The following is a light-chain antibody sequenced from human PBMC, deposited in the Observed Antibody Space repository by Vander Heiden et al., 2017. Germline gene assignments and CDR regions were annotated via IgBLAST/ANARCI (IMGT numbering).Light chain of an antibody. V-gene: IGKV3-15*01. J-gene: IGKJ4*01. CDR3: HQYNNRPAGLT. Sequence: EIVMTQSPATLPVSPGERATLSCRASQSVSSNLAWYQQKPGQAPRLLIYGASTRATGIPARFSGSGSGTEFTLTISSLQSEDFAVYYCHQYNNRPAGLTFGGGTKVEIK. CDR1: QSVSSN. CDR2: GAS.